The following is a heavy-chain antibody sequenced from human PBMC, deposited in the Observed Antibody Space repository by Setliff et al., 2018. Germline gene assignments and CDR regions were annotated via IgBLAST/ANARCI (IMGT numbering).Heavy chain of an antibody. CDR2: INHRGST. CDR1: GGTFSDYH. CDR3: ARSPSSGWSDYYYYYMDV. Sequence: SETLSLTCAAYGGTFSDYHWTWIRQSPEKGLEWIGEINHRGSTNYNPSLKSRGTISIDTSKDQFSLKLISMTAAETAVYYCARSPSSGWSDYYYYYMDVWGKGTTVTVSS. V-gene: IGHV4-34*01. D-gene: IGHD6-19*01. J-gene: IGHJ6*03.